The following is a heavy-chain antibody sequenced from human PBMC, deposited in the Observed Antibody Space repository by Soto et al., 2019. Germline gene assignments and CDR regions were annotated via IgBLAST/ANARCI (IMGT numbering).Heavy chain of an antibody. CDR1: GGSISSYY. D-gene: IGHD4-17*01. CDR2: IYYSGST. Sequence: SETLSLTCTVSGGSISSYYWSWIRQPPGKGLEWIGYIYYSGSTNYNPSLKSRVTISVDTSKNQFSLKLSSVTAADTAVYYCARHRGGTTVTTFVFDYWGQGTLVTVSS. J-gene: IGHJ4*02. CDR3: ARHRGGTTVTTFVFDY. V-gene: IGHV4-59*08.